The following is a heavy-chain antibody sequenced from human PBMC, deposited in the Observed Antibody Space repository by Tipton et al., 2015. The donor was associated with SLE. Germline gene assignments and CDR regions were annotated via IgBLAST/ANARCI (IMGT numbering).Heavy chain of an antibody. D-gene: IGHD5-24*01. V-gene: IGHV4-4*08. CDR2: IYTSGST. J-gene: IGHJ4*02. CDR3: AGKRGYKHLFDY. CDR1: GYSISSGYH. Sequence: TLSLTCTVSGYSISSGYHWGWIRQPPGRGLEWIGYIYTSGSTNYNPSLKSRVTISVDTSKNQFSLKLTSVTAADTAVYYCAGKRGYKHLFDYWGQGTLVTVSS.